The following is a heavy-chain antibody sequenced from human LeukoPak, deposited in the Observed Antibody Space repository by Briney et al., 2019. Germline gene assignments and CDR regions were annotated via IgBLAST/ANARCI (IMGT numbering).Heavy chain of an antibody. V-gene: IGHV3-21*04. J-gene: IGHJ4*02. CDR1: GFTFSSYS. Sequence: GGSLRLSCAASGFTFSSYSMNWVRQAPGKGLEWVSSISSSSSYIYYADSVKGRFTISRDNSKNTLYLQMNSLRAEDTAVYYCAKLVPGDCSGGSCYFYYFDYWGQGTLVTVSS. CDR2: ISSSSSYI. CDR3: AKLVPGDCSGGSCYFYYFDY. D-gene: IGHD2-15*01.